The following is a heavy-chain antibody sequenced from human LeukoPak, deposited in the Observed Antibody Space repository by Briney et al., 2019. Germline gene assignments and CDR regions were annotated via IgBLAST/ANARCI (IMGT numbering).Heavy chain of an antibody. D-gene: IGHD3-22*01. CDR3: ARVGSGYYYSSPDGMDA. V-gene: IGHV3-53*01. Sequence: GGSLRLSCAASGFTVSSNYMSWVRQAPGKGLEWISVIYTGGSTYYADSVKGRFTISRDNSKNTLYLRMNSLRAEDTAVYYCARVGSGYYYSSPDGMDAWGQGTTVTVSS. CDR2: IYTGGST. CDR1: GFTVSSNY. J-gene: IGHJ6*02.